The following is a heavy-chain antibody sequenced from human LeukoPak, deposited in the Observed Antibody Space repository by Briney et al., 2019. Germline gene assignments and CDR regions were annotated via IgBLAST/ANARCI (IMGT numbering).Heavy chain of an antibody. CDR3: ARDSIYSYYGSGSSHAFDI. Sequence: PGGSLRLSCAASGFTFSSYSMNWVRQAPGKGLEWVSSISSSSSYIYYADSVKGRFTISRDNAKNSLYLQMNSLRAEDTAVYYCARDSIYSYYGSGSSHAFDIWGQGTMVTVSS. D-gene: IGHD3-10*01. J-gene: IGHJ3*02. CDR1: GFTFSSYS. CDR2: ISSSSSYI. V-gene: IGHV3-21*01.